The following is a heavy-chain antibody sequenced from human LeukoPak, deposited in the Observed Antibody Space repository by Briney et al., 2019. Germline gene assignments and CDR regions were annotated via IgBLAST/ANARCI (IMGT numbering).Heavy chain of an antibody. J-gene: IGHJ5*02. CDR2: INHSGST. CDR3: ARGGGYNWFDP. CDR1: GGSFSGCY. Sequence: PSETLSLTCAVYGGSFSGCYWSWIRQPPGKGLEWIGEINHSGSTNYNPSLKSRVTISVDTSKNQFSLKLSSVTAADTAVYYCARGGGYNWFDPWGQGTLVTVSS. V-gene: IGHV4-34*01.